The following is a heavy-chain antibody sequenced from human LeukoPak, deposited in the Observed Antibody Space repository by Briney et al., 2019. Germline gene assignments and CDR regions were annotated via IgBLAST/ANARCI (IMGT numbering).Heavy chain of an antibody. Sequence: GGSLRLSCAASGFTFSSYAMSWVRQAPGKGLEWVSAISGSGGSTYYADSVKGRFTISRDNSKDTLYLQMNSLRAEDTAVYYCTTWSRKLVFDYWGQGTLVTVSS. CDR3: TTWSRKLVFDY. CDR2: ISGSGGST. D-gene: IGHD6-13*01. CDR1: GFTFSSYA. J-gene: IGHJ4*02. V-gene: IGHV3-23*01.